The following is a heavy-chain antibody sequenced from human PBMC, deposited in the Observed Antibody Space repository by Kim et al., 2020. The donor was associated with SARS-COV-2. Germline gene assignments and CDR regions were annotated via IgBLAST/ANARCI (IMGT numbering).Heavy chain of an antibody. Sequence: SETLPLTCTVSGGSISSSSYYWGWIRQPPGKGLEWIGSIYYSGSTYYNPSLKSRVTISVDTSKNQFSLKLSSVTAADTAVYYCARKREDSSGYYYLIDYWGQGTLVTVSS. J-gene: IGHJ4*02. CDR3: ARKREDSSGYYYLIDY. D-gene: IGHD3-22*01. CDR1: GGSISSSSYY. CDR2: IYYSGST. V-gene: IGHV4-39*01.